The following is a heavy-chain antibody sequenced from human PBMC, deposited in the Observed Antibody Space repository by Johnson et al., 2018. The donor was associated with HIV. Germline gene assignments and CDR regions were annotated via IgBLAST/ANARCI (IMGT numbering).Heavy chain of an antibody. CDR1: GFTFSSYG. Sequence: QVQLVESGGGVVQPGRSLRLSCAASGFTFSSYGMHWVRQAPGKGLEWVAVIWYDGSNKYYADSVKGRFTISRDKAKNTLYLQMNSLRAEDTALYYCARWCYTLSAFDIWGQGTMVTVSS. CDR2: IWYDGSNK. J-gene: IGHJ3*02. CDR3: ARWCYTLSAFDI. V-gene: IGHV3-33*01. D-gene: IGHD4/OR15-4a*01.